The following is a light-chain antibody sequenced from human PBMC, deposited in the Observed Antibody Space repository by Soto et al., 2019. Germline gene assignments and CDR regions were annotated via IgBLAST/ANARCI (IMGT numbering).Light chain of an antibody. Sequence: ALRMTQSPSSLSASTGDRVTITCRASQGISSYLAWYQQKPGKAPKLLIYVASTLQRGGPSSFRGSGSGTDFTLTISCLQSEDCATYYCQQYYSYPWTSGQGTKVEIK. V-gene: IGKV1-8*01. CDR3: QQYYSYPWT. J-gene: IGKJ1*01. CDR1: QGISSY. CDR2: VAS.